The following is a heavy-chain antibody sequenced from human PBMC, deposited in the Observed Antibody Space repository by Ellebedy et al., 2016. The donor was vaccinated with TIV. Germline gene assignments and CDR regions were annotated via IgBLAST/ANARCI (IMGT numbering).Heavy chain of an antibody. D-gene: IGHD2-2*01. CDR3: AREYTSTSPFEY. CDR2: LYSSGGIYTSVST. J-gene: IGHJ4*02. V-gene: IGHV4-4*07. CDR1: GGSISGDY. Sequence: MPSETLSLTCTVSGGSISGDYWSWIRQSAGKGLEWIGRLYSSGGIYTSVSTSYNPSLKSRVTMSADTSKTQFSLKLTSVTAADTAVYYCAREYTSTSPFEYWGQGVLVTVSS.